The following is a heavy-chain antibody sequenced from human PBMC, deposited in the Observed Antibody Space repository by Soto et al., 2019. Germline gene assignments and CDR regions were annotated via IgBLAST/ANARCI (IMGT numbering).Heavy chain of an antibody. CDR1: GYTLTSYA. V-gene: IGHV1-3*01. CDR2: INAGNGNT. Sequence: ASVKVSCKAYGYTLTSYALHWVRQASGQRLEWMGWINAGNGNTKYSPKFQVGVIITRETSASTAYLGLSRQRSEETALYHCARERGNCYDSSGQDAFDIWGQGSMVTVS. J-gene: IGHJ3*02. CDR3: ARERGNCYDSSGQDAFDI. D-gene: IGHD3-22*01.